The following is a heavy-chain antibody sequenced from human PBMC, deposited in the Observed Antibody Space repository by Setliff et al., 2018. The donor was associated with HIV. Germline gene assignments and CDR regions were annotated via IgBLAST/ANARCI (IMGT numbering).Heavy chain of an antibody. CDR2: IRYDGSDK. CDR3: AKDDPLFDY. Sequence: GGSLRLSCAASGFSFSRCGMHWVRQAPGKGLEWVTFIRYDGSDKYYADSVKGRFTISRDNSKNTLYLQMNNLRAEDAAVYYCAKDDPLFDYWGQGALVTVSS. V-gene: IGHV3-30*02. J-gene: IGHJ4*02. CDR1: GFSFSRCG.